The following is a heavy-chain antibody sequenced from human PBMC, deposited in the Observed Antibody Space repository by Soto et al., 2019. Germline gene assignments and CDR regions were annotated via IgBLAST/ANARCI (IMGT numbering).Heavy chain of an antibody. CDR3: ARDLRWSSGWALEY. CDR2: VSGYNADT. D-gene: IGHD6-19*01. V-gene: IGHV1-18*04. Sequence: ASVKVSCKASGYIFTDYGISWVGQAPGQVLEWMGWVSGYNADTSYAQRLQDRVKMTIDTSTRTAYMELRSLTSDDSAIYYCARDLRWSSGWALEYWGQGTLVTVSS. J-gene: IGHJ4*02. CDR1: GYIFTDYG.